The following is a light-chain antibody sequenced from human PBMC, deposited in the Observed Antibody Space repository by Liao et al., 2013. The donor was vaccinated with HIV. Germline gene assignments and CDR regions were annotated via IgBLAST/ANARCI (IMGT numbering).Light chain of an antibody. CDR3: QVWDFRSDHMV. J-gene: IGLJ2*01. V-gene: IGLV3-21*04. CDR1: NIGGKS. Sequence: SYVLTQSPSVSVAAGTTATITCGGNNIGGKSVHWYQQRPGQAPVLVISDDSDRPSGIPERFSGSNSGNTATLTISRVEAGDEADYYCQVWDFRSDHMVFGGGTTLTVL. CDR2: DDS.